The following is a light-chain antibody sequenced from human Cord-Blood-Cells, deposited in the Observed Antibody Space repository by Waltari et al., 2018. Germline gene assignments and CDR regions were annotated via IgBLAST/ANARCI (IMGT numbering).Light chain of an antibody. CDR1: SGSIASNY. CDR2: EDN. CDR3: QSYDSSIWV. J-gene: IGLJ3*02. Sequence: NFMLTQPHSVSESPGKTVTISCTSSSGSIASNYVQWYQQRPGSAPTTVIYEDNQRPSGVPVRFSGSIDSSSNSASLTISGLKTEDEADYYCQSYDSSIWVFGGGTKLTVL. V-gene: IGLV6-57*02.